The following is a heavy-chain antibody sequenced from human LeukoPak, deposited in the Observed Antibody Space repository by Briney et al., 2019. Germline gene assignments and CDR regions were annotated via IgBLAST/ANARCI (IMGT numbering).Heavy chain of an antibody. CDR2: IRSKGNSYAT. D-gene: IGHD3-22*01. CDR3: TRPYYYDSSGYRRDI. J-gene: IGHJ3*02. CDR1: GFTFSGSG. V-gene: IGHV3-73*01. Sequence: PGGSLRLSCAASGFTFSGSGMHWVRQASGKGLEWVGRIRSKGNSYATAYAASVKGRFTISRDDSNNTAYLQMNSLKTEDTAVYYCTRPYYYDSSGYRRDIWGQGTMVTVSS.